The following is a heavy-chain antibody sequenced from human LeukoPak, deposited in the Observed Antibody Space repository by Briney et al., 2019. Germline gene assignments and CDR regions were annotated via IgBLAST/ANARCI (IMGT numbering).Heavy chain of an antibody. J-gene: IGHJ5*02. CDR1: GGSFSGYY. CDR2: INHSGST. CDR3: ARRISGDAAMVNWFDP. D-gene: IGHD5-18*01. Sequence: SETLSLTCAVYGGSFSGYYWSWIRQPPGKGLEWIGEINHSGSTNYNPSLKSRVTISVDTSKNQFSLKLSSVTAADTAVYYCARRISGDAAMVNWFDPWGQGTLVTVS. V-gene: IGHV4-34*01.